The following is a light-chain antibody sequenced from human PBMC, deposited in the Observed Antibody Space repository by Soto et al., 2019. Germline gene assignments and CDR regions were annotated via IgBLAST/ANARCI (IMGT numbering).Light chain of an antibody. Sequence: DIVSTQSPGTLSLSPGERATLSCRASQSYLAWYQQKPGQAPRLLIYGVSARATGIPDRFSGSGSGTDFTLTISRLEPEDFAVYYCQQYDDSPPWTFGQGTKVDIK. CDR2: GVS. J-gene: IGKJ1*01. V-gene: IGKV3-20*01. CDR1: QSY. CDR3: QQYDDSPPWT.